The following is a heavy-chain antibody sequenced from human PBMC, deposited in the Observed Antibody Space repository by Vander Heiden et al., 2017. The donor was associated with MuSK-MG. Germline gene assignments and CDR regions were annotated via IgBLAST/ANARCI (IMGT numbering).Heavy chain of an antibody. Sequence: QVPLQESGPGLVKPSETLSLTCTVSGFSISSGSYWGRIRQPPGKGLEWVGIIYHRGSTYSNPSLKSRVTISVDTSKNQFSLKLSSVTAADTAVYYCARVVGRFLDYWGQGTLVTVSS. CDR2: IYHRGST. V-gene: IGHV4-38-2*02. J-gene: IGHJ4*02. D-gene: IGHD2-21*01. CDR3: ARVVGRFLDY. CDR1: GFSISSGSY.